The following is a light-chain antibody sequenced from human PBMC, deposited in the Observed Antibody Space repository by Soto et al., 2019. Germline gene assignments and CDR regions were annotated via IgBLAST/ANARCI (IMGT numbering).Light chain of an antibody. J-gene: IGKJ2*01. CDR3: KRYSVSPPAYT. CDR1: QSVSSRH. V-gene: IGKV3-20*01. CDR2: GAS. Sequence: EIVLTQSPGTVSLSPGERATLSCRASQSVSSRHLAWYRQKPGQAPSLLIFGASNRASGIPDRFSGSGSGTDLTLTIITVKPANSAVYFCKRYSVSPPAYTFPQGTKLEIK.